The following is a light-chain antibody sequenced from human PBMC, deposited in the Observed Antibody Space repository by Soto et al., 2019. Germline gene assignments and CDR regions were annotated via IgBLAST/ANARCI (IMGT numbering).Light chain of an antibody. J-gene: IGKJ2*01. CDR3: QQYGSSPYT. CDR2: GAS. V-gene: IGKV3-20*01. Sequence: EIVLTQSPGTLSLSPGERATLSCRASQSVSSSYLAWYQQKPGQAPRLLIYGASSRATGIPERFSGSGSGTDFTLTISRLEPEDFAMYYCQQYGSSPYTFGQGTKLEIK. CDR1: QSVSSSY.